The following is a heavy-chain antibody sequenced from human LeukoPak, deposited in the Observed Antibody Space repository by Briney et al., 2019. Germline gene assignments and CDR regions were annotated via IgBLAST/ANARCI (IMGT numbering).Heavy chain of an antibody. J-gene: IGHJ4*02. CDR1: GFTFSSNW. Sequence: GGSLRLSCAASGFTFSSNWMSWVCQAPGKGLEWVANIKQDGGEQYYVDSVKGRFTISRDNAKNSLYLQMNSLRAEDTAVYYCVRYYGSGSPYREYYFDYWGQGTLVTVSS. CDR3: VRYYGSGSPYREYYFDY. CDR2: IKQDGGEQ. D-gene: IGHD3-10*01. V-gene: IGHV3-7*01.